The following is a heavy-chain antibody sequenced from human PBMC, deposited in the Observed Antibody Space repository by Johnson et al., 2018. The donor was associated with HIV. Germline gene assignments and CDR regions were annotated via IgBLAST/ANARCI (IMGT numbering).Heavy chain of an antibody. D-gene: IGHD3-10*01. J-gene: IGHJ3*02. CDR1: GFTFSSYA. Sequence: QVQLVESGGGVVQPGRSLRLSCAASGFTFSSYAMHWVRQAPGKGLEWVAVISYDGSNEYYADSVKGRFTISRDNSKNTLYLQMNSLRAEDTAVYYCAKEGITMEVDIWGQGTMVTVSS. CDR3: AKEGITMEVDI. V-gene: IGHV3-30*18. CDR2: ISYDGSNE.